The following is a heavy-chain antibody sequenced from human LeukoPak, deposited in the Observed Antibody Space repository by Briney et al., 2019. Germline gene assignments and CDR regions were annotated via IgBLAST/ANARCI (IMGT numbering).Heavy chain of an antibody. CDR2: ISTDGTTT. Sequence: GGSLRLSCAASGFPFRSHWMHWVRQVPGKGLVWVSHISTDGTTTNYADSVKGRFTISRDNAKDTLYLQLNSLRAENTAIYYCARSLGYSSGGWGQGTLVTVSS. CDR1: GFPFRSHW. CDR3: ARSLGYSSGG. V-gene: IGHV3-74*01. J-gene: IGHJ4*02. D-gene: IGHD2-15*01.